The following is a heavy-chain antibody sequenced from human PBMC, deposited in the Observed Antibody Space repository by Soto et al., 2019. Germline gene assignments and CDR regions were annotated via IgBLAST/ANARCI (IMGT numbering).Heavy chain of an antibody. Sequence: QVQLQESGPGLVKPSETLSLTCTVSGGSISSYYWSWIRQPPGKGLEWIGYIYYSGSTNYNPSLKSRVTLSVDTSKNQFSLKLSSVTAADTAVYYCASGSYYFDYWGQGTLVTVSS. J-gene: IGHJ4*02. CDR2: IYYSGST. V-gene: IGHV4-59*01. D-gene: IGHD1-26*01. CDR3: ASGSYYFDY. CDR1: GGSISSYY.